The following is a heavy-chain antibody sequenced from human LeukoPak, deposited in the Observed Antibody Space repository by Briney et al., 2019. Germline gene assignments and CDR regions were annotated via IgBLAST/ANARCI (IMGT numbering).Heavy chain of an antibody. V-gene: IGHV3-23*01. Sequence: GGSLRLSCAASGFTFSSYAMSWVRQAPGKGLEWVSAISGSGGSTYYADSVKGRFTISRDNAKNSLYLQMNSLRAEDTAVHYCAKEYYYDSSGNYYFDYWGQGTLVTVSS. CDR2: ISGSGGST. D-gene: IGHD3-22*01. CDR1: GFTFSSYA. J-gene: IGHJ4*02. CDR3: AKEYYYDSSGNYYFDY.